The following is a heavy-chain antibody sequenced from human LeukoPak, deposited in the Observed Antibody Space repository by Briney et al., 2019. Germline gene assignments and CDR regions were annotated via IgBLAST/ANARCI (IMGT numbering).Heavy chain of an antibody. J-gene: IGHJ3*02. CDR1: GFTFSSYG. CDR2: IWYDGSNK. V-gene: IGHV3-33*01. D-gene: IGHD1-26*01. CDR3: AREGDTSYAFDI. Sequence: SGGSLRLSCAASGFTFSSYGMHWVRQAPGKGLEWVAVIWYDGSNKYYADSVKGRFTISRDNSKNTLYLQMNSLRAEDTAVYYCAREGDTSYAFDIWGQGTMVTVSS.